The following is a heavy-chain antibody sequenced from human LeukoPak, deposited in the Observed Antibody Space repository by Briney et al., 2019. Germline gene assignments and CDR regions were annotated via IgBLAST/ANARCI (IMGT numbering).Heavy chain of an antibody. V-gene: IGHV3-53*01. Sequence: GGSLRLSCAASGFTVSSNYMSWVRQAPGKGLEWVSVIYSGGSTYYADSVRGRFTISRDNSKNTLYLQMNSLRAEDTAVYYGARGKIVVVPAGISCYFDYWGQGTLVTVSS. CDR2: IYSGGST. CDR3: ARGKIVVVPAGISCYFDY. CDR1: GFTVSSNY. J-gene: IGHJ4*02. D-gene: IGHD2-2*02.